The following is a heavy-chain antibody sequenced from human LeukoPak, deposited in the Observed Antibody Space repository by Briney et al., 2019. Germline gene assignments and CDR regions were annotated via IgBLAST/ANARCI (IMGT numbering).Heavy chain of an antibody. CDR1: GFTFSSYG. CDR3: ARANYYYDSSGYYYYYGMDV. Sequence: GRPLRLSCAASGFTFSSYGMHWVRQAPGKGLEWVAVIWYDGSNKYYADSVKGRFTISRDNSKNTLYLQMNSLRAEDTAVYYCARANYYYDSSGYYYYYGMDVWGQGTTVTVSS. J-gene: IGHJ6*02. V-gene: IGHV3-33*01. CDR2: IWYDGSNK. D-gene: IGHD3-22*01.